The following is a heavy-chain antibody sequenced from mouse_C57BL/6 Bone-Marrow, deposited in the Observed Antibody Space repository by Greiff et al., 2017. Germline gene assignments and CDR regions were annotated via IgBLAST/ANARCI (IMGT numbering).Heavy chain of an antibody. CDR2: IDPSDSYT. CDR1: GYTFTRYW. Sequence: VQLKQPGAELVMPGASVKLSCKASGYTFTRYWMHWVKQRPGPGLEWIGEIDPSDSYTNYNQTFKGKSTLTVEESSSTAYMQLSSPTSEDSAVYDCSRSIGVGAMDYWGQGTSVTVSS. V-gene: IGHV1-69*01. J-gene: IGHJ4*01. CDR3: SRSIGVGAMDY.